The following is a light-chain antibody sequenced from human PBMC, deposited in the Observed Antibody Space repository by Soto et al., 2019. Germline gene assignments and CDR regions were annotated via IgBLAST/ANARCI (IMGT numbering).Light chain of an antibody. CDR2: DVG. CDR1: SSDVGRYNY. V-gene: IGLV2-11*01. J-gene: IGLJ3*02. Sequence: QSVLTQPRSVSESPGQSVTISCTGTSSDVGRYNYVSWYQQHPGKAPKLLIYDVGRRPSGVPDRFSGSKSDNTASLTISGLQAEDEADYYGCSFGGSHWVFGGGTKLTVL. CDR3: CSFGGSHWV.